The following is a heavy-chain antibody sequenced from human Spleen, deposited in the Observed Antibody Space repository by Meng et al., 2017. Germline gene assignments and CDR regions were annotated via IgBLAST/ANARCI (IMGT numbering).Heavy chain of an antibody. CDR3: ATMVRQRGDYDC. D-gene: IGHD2-8*01. Sequence: QVHMQESCPGLLQPSQTLSLTCTVSDNSGRNGYYYWGWIRQPPGKGLEWIGYLSYTGTTNHNPSLKSRVTMSVDTSKNQFSLRLSSVTAADTAVYYCATMVRQRGDYDCWGQGTLVTVSS. CDR2: LSYTGTT. V-gene: IGHV4-61*01. J-gene: IGHJ4*02. CDR1: DNSGRNGYYY.